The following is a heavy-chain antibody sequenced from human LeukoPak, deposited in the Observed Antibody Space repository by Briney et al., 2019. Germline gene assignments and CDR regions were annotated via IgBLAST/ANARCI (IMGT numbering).Heavy chain of an antibody. Sequence: PGGSLRLSCSASGFTFSRYAMHWVRQAPGKGLEYVSAISSNGGSTYYADSVKGRFTISRDNSKNTLYLQMNSLRAEDTAVYYCTYCSGGSCYQNAFDIWGQGTMVTVSS. CDR1: GFTFSRYA. CDR3: TYCSGGSCYQNAFDI. J-gene: IGHJ3*02. CDR2: ISSNGGST. D-gene: IGHD2-15*01. V-gene: IGHV3-64*04.